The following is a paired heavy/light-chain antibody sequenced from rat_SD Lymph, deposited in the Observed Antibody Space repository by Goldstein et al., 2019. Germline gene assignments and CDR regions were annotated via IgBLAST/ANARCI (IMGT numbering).Light chain of an antibody. CDR2: EVS. V-gene: IGKV1S26*01. CDR3: FQATHDPMYT. Sequence: DVVLTQTPVSLSVTLGDQASISCRSSQSLEYSDGYTYLEWYLQKPGQSPQLLIYEVSNRFSGVPDRFIGSGSGTDFTLKISRVEPEDLGVYYCFQATHDPMYTFGAGTKLELK. CDR1: QSLEYSDGYTY. J-gene: IGKJ2-3*01.
Heavy chain of an antibody. CDR2: ISSSSSYI. CDR3: ARHHTMGFDY. V-gene: IGHV5-34*01. J-gene: IGHJ2*01. D-gene: IGHD1-7*01. CDR1: GFTFSNYG. Sequence: EVQLVESGGGLVQPGRSLKLSCLASGFTFSNYGMNWIRQAPGKGLEWVASISSSSSYIYYADTVKGRFTISRDNAKNTLYLQMTSLRSEDTALYYCARHHTMGFDYWGQGVMVTVSS.